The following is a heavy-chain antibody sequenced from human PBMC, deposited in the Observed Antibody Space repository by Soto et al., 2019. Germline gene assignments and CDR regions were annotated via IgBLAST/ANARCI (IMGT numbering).Heavy chain of an antibody. J-gene: IGHJ4*02. V-gene: IGHV4-31*03. CDR2: IYYSGST. Sequence: SETLSLTCTVSGGSPRRGGYYLSRIRHHPQKGLEWIGNIYYSGSTYYNPSLKSRVTVSVDTSKNQFSLKLSSVTAADTAVYYCAREYYYDSSGFDYWGQGTLVTVSS. CDR3: AREYYYDSSGFDY. D-gene: IGHD3-22*01. CDR1: GGSPRRGGYY.